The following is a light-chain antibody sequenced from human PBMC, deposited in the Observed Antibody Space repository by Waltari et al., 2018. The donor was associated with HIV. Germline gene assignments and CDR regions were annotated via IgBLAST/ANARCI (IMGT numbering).Light chain of an antibody. Sequence: PGERATLSCRASQSVSSSYLAWYQQKPGQAPRLLIYGASNRATGIPNRFSGSGSGTDFALTISRLEPEDFAVYYCQQYVSSLTFGGGTKVEIK. CDR2: GAS. V-gene: IGKV3-20*01. CDR1: QSVSSSY. CDR3: QQYVSSLT. J-gene: IGKJ4*01.